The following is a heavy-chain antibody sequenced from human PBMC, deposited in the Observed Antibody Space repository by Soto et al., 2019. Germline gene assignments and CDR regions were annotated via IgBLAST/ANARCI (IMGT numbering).Heavy chain of an antibody. CDR1: GFTFSSYW. CDR2: INSDGSST. J-gene: IGHJ6*02. Sequence: GGSLRLSCAASGFTFSSYWMHWVRQAPGKGLVWVSRINSDGSSTSYADSVKGRFTISRDNAKNTLYLQMNSLRADDTAVYYCAREYTAMMKREGMDVWGQGTTVTVSS. V-gene: IGHV3-74*01. D-gene: IGHD5-18*01. CDR3: AREYTAMMKREGMDV.